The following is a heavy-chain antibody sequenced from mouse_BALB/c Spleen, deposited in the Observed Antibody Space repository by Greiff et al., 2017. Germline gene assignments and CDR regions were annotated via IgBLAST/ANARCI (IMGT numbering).Heavy chain of an antibody. V-gene: IGHV1-82*01. J-gene: IGHJ4*01. Sequence: VQLQQSGPELVKPGASVKISCKASGYAFSSSWMNWVKQRPGQGLEWIGRIYPGDGDTNYNGKFKGKATLTADKSSSTAYMQLSSLTSVDSAVYFCARWDYYGSLMDYWGQGTSVTVSS. CDR3: ARWDYYGSLMDY. CDR2: IYPGDGDT. D-gene: IGHD1-1*01. CDR1: GYAFSSSW.